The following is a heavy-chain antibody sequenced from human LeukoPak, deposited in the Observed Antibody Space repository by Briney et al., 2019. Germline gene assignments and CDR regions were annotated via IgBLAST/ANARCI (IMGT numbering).Heavy chain of an antibody. CDR3: ARDGVEYSSSPGLYYYYMDV. CDR1: GFTFSSYA. CDR2: ISYDGSNK. J-gene: IGHJ6*03. D-gene: IGHD6-6*01. V-gene: IGHV3-30-3*01. Sequence: GGSLRLSCAASGFTFSSYAMHWVRQAPGKGLEWVAVISYDGSNKYYADSVKGRFTISRDNSKNTLYLQVNSLRAEDTAVYYCARDGVEYSSSPGLYYYYMDVWGKGTTVTVSS.